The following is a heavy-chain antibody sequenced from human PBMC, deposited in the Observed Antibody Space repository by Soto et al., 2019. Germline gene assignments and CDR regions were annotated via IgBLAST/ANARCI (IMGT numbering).Heavy chain of an antibody. CDR3: TTDPLHCSSTSCPDY. CDR1: GFTFSNAW. Sequence: GGSLRLSCAASGFTFSNAWMNWVRQAPGKGLEWVGRIKSKTDRGTTDYAAPVKGRFTISRDDSKNTLYLQMNSLKTEDTAMYYCTTDPLHCSSTSCPDYWGQGTLVTVSS. J-gene: IGHJ4*02. V-gene: IGHV3-15*07. D-gene: IGHD2-2*01. CDR2: IKSKTDRGTT.